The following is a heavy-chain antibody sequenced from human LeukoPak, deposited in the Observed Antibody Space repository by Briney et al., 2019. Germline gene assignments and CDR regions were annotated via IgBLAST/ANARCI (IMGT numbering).Heavy chain of an antibody. Sequence: SETLSLTCIVSGGSISSSSYRWGWIRQPPGKGLEWIGSFYNSGSTSYNPSLKSRVTISVDTSKNQFSLKLNSVSAADTAVYYCARGTGTSFDYWGQGTLVTVSS. CDR3: ARGTGTSFDY. J-gene: IGHJ4*02. D-gene: IGHD1/OR15-1a*01. CDR1: GGSISSSSYR. V-gene: IGHV4-39*01. CDR2: FYNSGST.